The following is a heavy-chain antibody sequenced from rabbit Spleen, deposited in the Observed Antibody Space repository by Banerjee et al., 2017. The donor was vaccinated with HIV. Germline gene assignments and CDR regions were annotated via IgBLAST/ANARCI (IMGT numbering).Heavy chain of an antibody. CDR2: IGAATGTT. J-gene: IGHJ4*01. V-gene: IGHV1S40*01. CDR1: GFSFSSGDD. D-gene: IGHD6-1*01. Sequence: QSLEESGGDLVKPEGSLTLTCTASGFSFSSGDDMCWVRQAPGKGLEWIGCIGAATGTTYYASWAKGRFTISKTSSTTVTLQMTSLTAADTATYFCASAYSDIYFNLWGPGTLVTVS. CDR3: ASAYSDIYFNL.